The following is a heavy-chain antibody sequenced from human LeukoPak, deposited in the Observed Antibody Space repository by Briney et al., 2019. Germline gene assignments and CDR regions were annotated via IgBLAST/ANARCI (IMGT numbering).Heavy chain of an antibody. J-gene: IGHJ4*02. D-gene: IGHD4-17*01. CDR2: IKSKTDGGTT. Sequence: GGSLRLSCVASGFIFNKAWMSWVRQAPGKGLEWVGRIKSKTDGGTTDYGAPVKGRFNISRDDSKNTLYLQMNSLRAEDTAVYYCAKDAYGDYVYYFDHWGQGTLVTVSS. CDR3: AKDAYGDYVYYFDH. V-gene: IGHV3-15*01. CDR1: GFIFNKAW.